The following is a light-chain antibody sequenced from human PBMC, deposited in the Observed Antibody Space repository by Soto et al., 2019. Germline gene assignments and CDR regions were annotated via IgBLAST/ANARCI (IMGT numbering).Light chain of an antibody. Sequence: DIQIPQSPSTLSASVGDRVTITCRASQSISSWLAWYQQKPGKAPKLLIYDVSTLDSGVPSRLSGSASGTEFTLTIRSLESDDFATYYCQQYHRYSTFGQGTKVDIK. V-gene: IGKV1-5*01. J-gene: IGKJ1*01. CDR2: DVS. CDR1: QSISSW. CDR3: QQYHRYST.